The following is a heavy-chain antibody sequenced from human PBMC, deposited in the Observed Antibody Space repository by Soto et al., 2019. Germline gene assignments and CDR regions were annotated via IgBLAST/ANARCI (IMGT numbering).Heavy chain of an antibody. D-gene: IGHD2-21*02. J-gene: IGHJ4*02. V-gene: IGHV1-46*01. Sequence: QVQLMQSGAEVKKPGASVKVSCKASGDTFTDYYIHWVRQAPGQGLEWMGTVNPSGGHATYAQQFLGRVTMTRDTSTSTLDRELTSLTSDDTAVYYCARGGHVVVVTAALDYWGQGTLVTVSS. CDR3: ARGGHVVVVTAALDY. CDR1: GDTFTDYY. CDR2: VNPSGGHA.